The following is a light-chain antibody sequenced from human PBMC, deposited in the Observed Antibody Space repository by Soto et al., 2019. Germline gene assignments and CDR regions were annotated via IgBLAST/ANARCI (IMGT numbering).Light chain of an antibody. Sequence: QSALTQPASVSGSPGQSITISCTGTSSDVGGYNYVSWYQQHPGKAPKLMIYEVRNRPSGVSNRFSGSKSGNPASLTISGLQAEDEADYYCSSYTSSSTLYVFGTGTKLTVL. J-gene: IGLJ1*01. CDR1: SSDVGGYNY. V-gene: IGLV2-14*01. CDR3: SSYTSSSTLYV. CDR2: EVR.